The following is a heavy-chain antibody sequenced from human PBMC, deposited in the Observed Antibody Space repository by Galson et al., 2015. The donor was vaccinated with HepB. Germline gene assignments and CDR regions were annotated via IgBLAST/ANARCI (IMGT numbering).Heavy chain of an antibody. CDR1: GFTFSSYG. V-gene: IGHV3-48*04. J-gene: IGHJ4*02. Sequence: SLRLSCAASGFTFSSYGMNWVRQAPGKGLEWVSYISSNSRTLFYTDSVKGRFTISRDNAKNSLFLQMSSLRAEDMAVYYCARAYNYGYDYWGQGTLLTVS. D-gene: IGHD5-18*01. CDR2: ISSNSRTL. CDR3: ARAYNYGYDY.